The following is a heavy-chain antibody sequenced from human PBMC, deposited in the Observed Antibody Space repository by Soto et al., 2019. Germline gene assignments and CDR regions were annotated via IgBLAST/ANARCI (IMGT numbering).Heavy chain of an antibody. CDR2: INHSGST. D-gene: IGHD1-1*01. Sequence: SETLSLTCAVYGGSFSGYYWSWIRQPPGKGLEWIGEINHSGSTNYNPSLKSRVTISVDTSKNQFSLTMKSVTAADTGVYYCASHPLNWSDADSWGQGVLVTVSS. CDR1: GGSFSGYY. V-gene: IGHV4-34*01. CDR3: ASHPLNWSDADS. J-gene: IGHJ4*02.